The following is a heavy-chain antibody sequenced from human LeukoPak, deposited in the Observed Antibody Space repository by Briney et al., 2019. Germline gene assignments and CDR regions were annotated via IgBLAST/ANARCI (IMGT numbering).Heavy chain of an antibody. V-gene: IGHV4-34*01. CDR3: ERGLRGSYWRG. CDR2: INHSGST. J-gene: IGHJ4*02. D-gene: IGHD1-26*01. Sequence: SETLSLTCAVYGGSFSGYYWSWIRQPPGKGREWIGEINHSGSTNYNPSLKSRVTISVDTSKNQFSLKLSSVTAADTAVYYCERGLRGSYWRGWGPGNLVTVSS. CDR1: GGSFSGYY.